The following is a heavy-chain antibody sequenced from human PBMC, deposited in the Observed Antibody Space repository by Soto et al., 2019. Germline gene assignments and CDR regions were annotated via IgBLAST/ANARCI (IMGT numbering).Heavy chain of an antibody. CDR2: INAYNGNT. CDR3: TTHIEVASTTTLDY. D-gene: IGHD2-21*01. CDR1: GYTFTSYG. J-gene: IGHJ4*02. V-gene: IGHV1-18*04. Sequence: ASVKVSCKASGYTFTSYGISWLRQAPGQGLEWMGWINAYNGNTNYAQKPQGRVTMTTDTSTSTAYMEVRSLRSEDTGMYYCTTHIEVASTTTLDYWGQGTLVTVSS.